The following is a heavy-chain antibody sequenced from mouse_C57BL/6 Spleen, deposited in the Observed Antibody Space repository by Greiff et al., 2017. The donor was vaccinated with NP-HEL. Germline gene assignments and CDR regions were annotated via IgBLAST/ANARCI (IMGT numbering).Heavy chain of an antibody. CDR3: ARSDYYGSSLDY. CDR2: IYPRSGNT. D-gene: IGHD1-1*01. V-gene: IGHV1-81*01. J-gene: IGHJ2*01. Sequence: LVESGAELARPGASVKLSCKASGYTFTSYGISWVKQRTGQGLEWIGEIYPRSGNTYYNEKFKGKATLTADKSSSTAYMELRSLTSEDSAVYFCARSDYYGSSLDYWGQGTTLTVSS. CDR1: GYTFTSYG.